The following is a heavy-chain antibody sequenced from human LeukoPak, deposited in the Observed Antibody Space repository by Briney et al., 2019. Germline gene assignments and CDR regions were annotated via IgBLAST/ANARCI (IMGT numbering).Heavy chain of an antibody. V-gene: IGHV4-39*01. CDR2: IYYSGST. CDR3: ARHKSWSSSSPVDY. Sequence: SETLSLTCTVSGGSISSSSYYWGWIRQPPGKGLEWIGSIYYSGSTYYNPSLKSRVTISVDTSKNQFSLKLSSVTAADTAVYYCARHKSWSSSSPVDYWGQGTLDTVSS. D-gene: IGHD6-6*01. J-gene: IGHJ4*02. CDR1: GGSISSSSYY.